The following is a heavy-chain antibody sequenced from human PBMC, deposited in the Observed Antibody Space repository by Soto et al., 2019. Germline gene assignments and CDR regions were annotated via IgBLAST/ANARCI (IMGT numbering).Heavy chain of an antibody. D-gene: IGHD1-20*01. CDR1: GGTFSSYA. V-gene: IGHV1-69*01. CDR2: IIPIFGTA. CDR3: ARVYNWNPSGAFDI. Sequence: QVQLVQSGAEVKKPGSSVKVSCKASGGTFSSYAISWVRQAPGQGREWMGGIIPIFGTANYAQKFQGRVTITADESTSTAYMELSSLRSEDTAVYYCARVYNWNPSGAFDIWCQGTMVTVSS. J-gene: IGHJ3*02.